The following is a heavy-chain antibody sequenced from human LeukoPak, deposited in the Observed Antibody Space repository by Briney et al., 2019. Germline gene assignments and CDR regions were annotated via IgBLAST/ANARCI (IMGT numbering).Heavy chain of an antibody. CDR1: GFTFSNSA. V-gene: IGHV3-23*01. J-gene: IGHJ4*02. CDR3: AKIIIAAGVGY. Sequence: GGSLRLSCTASGFTFSNSAMSWVRQAPGKGLEWVSAISGSGGSTYYADFVKGRFTISRDNSKNTLYLQMNSLRSEDTAVYYCAKIIIAAGVGYWGQGTLVTVSS. CDR2: ISGSGGST. D-gene: IGHD6-13*01.